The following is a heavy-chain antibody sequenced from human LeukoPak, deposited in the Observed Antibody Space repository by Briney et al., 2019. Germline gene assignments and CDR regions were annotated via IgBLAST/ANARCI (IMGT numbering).Heavy chain of an antibody. CDR1: GFTFSSYS. CDR3: ARLHYGDYVFDY. CDR2: ISSSGSTI. D-gene: IGHD4-17*01. Sequence: GGSLRLSCAASGFTFSSYSMNWVRQAPGKGLEWVSYISSSGSTIYYADSVKGRFTISRDNAKNSLYLQMNSLRAEDTAVYYCARLHYGDYVFDYWGQGTLVTVSS. J-gene: IGHJ4*02. V-gene: IGHV3-48*04.